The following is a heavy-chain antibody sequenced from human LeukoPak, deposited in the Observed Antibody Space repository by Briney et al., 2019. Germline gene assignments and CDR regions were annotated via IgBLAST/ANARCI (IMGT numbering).Heavy chain of an antibody. CDR1: GFTFGSYA. CDR3: SRDPNGDYVGAFDFQR. CDR2: IRGRGGGT. D-gene: IGHD4-17*01. Sequence: PGGSLTLSGAVTGFTFGSYARTWVRQAPGRGLEWVSSIRGRGGGTDYADSVRGRFTISRDNSKNTLYLQMNSLRAEDTAIYYCSRDPNGDYVGAFDFQRWGQGTLVTVSS. J-gene: IGHJ1*01. V-gene: IGHV3-23*01.